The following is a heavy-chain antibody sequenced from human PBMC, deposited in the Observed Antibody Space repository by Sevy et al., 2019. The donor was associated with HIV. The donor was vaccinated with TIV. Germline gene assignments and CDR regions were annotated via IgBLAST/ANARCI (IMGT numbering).Heavy chain of an antibody. V-gene: IGHV3-43*01. CDR3: AKDIPGYSGFDY. CDR1: GFTFGDYT. CDR2: ISWDAKKT. J-gene: IGHJ4*02. D-gene: IGHD3-10*01. Sequence: GGSLRLSCAASGFTFGDYTMHWVRQLPGRGLEWVSLISWDAKKTDYAHSVKGRFTVSRDNRKNSLYLQMNSLRIEDTALYFCAKDIPGYSGFDYWGQGTLVTVSS.